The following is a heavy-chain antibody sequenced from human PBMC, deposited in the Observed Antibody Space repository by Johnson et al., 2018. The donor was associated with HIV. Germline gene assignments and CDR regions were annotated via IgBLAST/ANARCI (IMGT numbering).Heavy chain of an antibody. D-gene: IGHD3/OR15-3a*01. Sequence: QVQLVESGGGVVHPGRSLRLSCAASGFTFSSYVMQWVRQAPGKGLEWVAFISYDGSNKYYADSVKGRFTISRDNSKNTLYLQMNSLRAEDTAVYYCAREDWMPIWGQGTMVTVSS. V-gene: IGHV3-30-3*01. J-gene: IGHJ3*02. CDR1: GFTFSSYV. CDR3: AREDWMPI. CDR2: ISYDGSNK.